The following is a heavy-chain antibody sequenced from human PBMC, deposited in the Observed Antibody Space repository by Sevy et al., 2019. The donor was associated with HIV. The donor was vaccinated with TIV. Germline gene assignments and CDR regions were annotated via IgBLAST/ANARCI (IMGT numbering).Heavy chain of an antibody. CDR3: ARDKYYSVSGSFDY. CDR2: IIAVFGTT. J-gene: IGHJ4*01. D-gene: IGHD3-10*01. V-gene: IGHV1-69*05. CDR1: GGIFRSNA. Sequence: ASVKVSCKASGGIFRSNAISWVRQAPGQGLEWMGGIIAVFGTTNYAQKFQGRVTVSTDESRSAAYMELSSLRSEGTAVYYCARDKYYSVSGSFDYWGQGTQVTVSS.